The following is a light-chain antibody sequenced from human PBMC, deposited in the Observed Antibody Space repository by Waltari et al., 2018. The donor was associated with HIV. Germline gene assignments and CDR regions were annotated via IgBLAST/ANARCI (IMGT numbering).Light chain of an antibody. CDR1: KFDDKY. V-gene: IGLV3-1*01. J-gene: IGLJ1*01. CDR2: QDD. CDR3: QAWDSGTGV. Sequence: SYELTQPPSVSVSPGQAATITCSGDKFDDKYVCWYQQQPGRSPVLFIYQDDKRLSGIPDRFSGSNSGNTATLTISGTQTMDEADYYCQAWDSGTGVFGTGTTVTVL.